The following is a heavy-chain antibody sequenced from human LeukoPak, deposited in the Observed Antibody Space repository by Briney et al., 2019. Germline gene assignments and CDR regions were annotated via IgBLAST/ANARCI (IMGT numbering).Heavy chain of an antibody. Sequence: PGGSLRLSCAASELTLSDNYMSWIRQAPGRGLEWVSFIYSGGSTYYADSVKGRFTISRDNSKNTLYLQMNSLRAEDTAVYYCAKIAAAFRRWLQRENYFDYWGQGTLVTVSS. D-gene: IGHD5-24*01. CDR3: AKIAAAFRRWLQRENYFDY. V-gene: IGHV3-53*05. CDR2: IYSGGST. CDR1: ELTLSDNY. J-gene: IGHJ4*02.